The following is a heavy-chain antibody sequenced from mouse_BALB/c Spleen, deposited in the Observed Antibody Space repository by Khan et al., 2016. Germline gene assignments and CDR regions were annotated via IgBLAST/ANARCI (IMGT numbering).Heavy chain of an antibody. D-gene: IGHD2-4*01. CDR2: ISYSGST. J-gene: IGHJ2*01. V-gene: IGHV3-2*02. CDR3: ARCIITTFDY. CDR1: GYSITSDYA. Sequence: EVQLQESGPGLVKPSQSLSLTCTVTGYSITSDYAWNWIRQFPGDKLEWMGYISYSGSTSYNPSLKSRISLTRDTSKNQFFLQLNSVTTEDTATCDCARCIITTFDYWGQGTTLTVSS.